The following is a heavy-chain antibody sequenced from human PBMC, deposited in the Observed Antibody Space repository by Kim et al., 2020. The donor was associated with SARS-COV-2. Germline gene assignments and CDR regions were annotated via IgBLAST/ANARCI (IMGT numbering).Heavy chain of an antibody. Sequence: SETLSLTCAVYGGSFSGYYWSWIRQPPGKGLEWIGEINHSGSTNYNPSLKSRVTISVDTSKNQFSLKLSSVTAADTAVYYCARVRGSPWFPRYYFDYWGQGTLVTVSS. D-gene: IGHD3-16*01. CDR2: INHSGST. CDR1: GGSFSGYY. J-gene: IGHJ4*02. CDR3: ARVRGSPWFPRYYFDY. V-gene: IGHV4-34*01.